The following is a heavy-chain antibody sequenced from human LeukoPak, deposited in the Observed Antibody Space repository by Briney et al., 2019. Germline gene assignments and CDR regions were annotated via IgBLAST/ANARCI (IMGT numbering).Heavy chain of an antibody. D-gene: IGHD3-22*01. J-gene: IGHJ4*02. Sequence: ASVKVSCKASGYTFTSYGISWVRQAPGQGLEWMGWISAYNGNTNYAQKLQGRVTMTTDTSASTAYMELSSLRSEDMAVYYCARDLITMTGLPMNYFDYWGQGTLVTVSS. CDR3: ARDLITMTGLPMNYFDY. CDR1: GYTFTSYG. V-gene: IGHV1-18*03. CDR2: ISAYNGNT.